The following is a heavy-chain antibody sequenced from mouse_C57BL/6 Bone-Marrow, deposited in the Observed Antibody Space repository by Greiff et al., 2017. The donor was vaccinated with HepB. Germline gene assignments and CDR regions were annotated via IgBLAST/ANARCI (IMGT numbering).Heavy chain of an antibody. Sequence: VQLQQSGPELVKPGASVKISCKASGYSFTGYYMNWVKQSPEESLEWIGEINPSTGGTTYNQKFKAKATLTVDKSSSTAYMQLKSLTSEDSAVYDCARDGGYYKDYARDYWGQGTSVTVST. CDR1: GYSFTGYY. V-gene: IGHV1-42*01. D-gene: IGHD2-3*01. CDR3: ARDGGYYKDYARDY. CDR2: INPSTGGT. J-gene: IGHJ4*01.